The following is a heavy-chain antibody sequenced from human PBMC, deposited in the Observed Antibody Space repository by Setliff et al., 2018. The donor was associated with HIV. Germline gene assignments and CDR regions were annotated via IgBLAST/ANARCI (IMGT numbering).Heavy chain of an antibody. CDR2: IYDSGAT. CDR3: AREESTEDYGSGSYGPTFPPPLIY. J-gene: IGHJ4*02. Sequence: ETLSLTCTVSGGSFNNYHWSWIRQPAGKGLEWIGRIYDSGATNYKPSLKSRVTMSIDKSNNQFSLYLTSVTAADTAVYYCAREESTEDYGSGSYGPTFPPPLIYWGQGTLVTVSS. V-gene: IGHV4-4*07. CDR1: GGSFNNYH. D-gene: IGHD3-10*01.